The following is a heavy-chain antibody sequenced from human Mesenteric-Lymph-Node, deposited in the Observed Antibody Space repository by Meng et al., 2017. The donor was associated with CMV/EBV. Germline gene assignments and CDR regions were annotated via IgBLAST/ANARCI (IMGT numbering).Heavy chain of an antibody. Sequence: ASVKVSCKVSGFTLTELSMHWVRQAPGKGLEWMGGFDPDEGETIYAQKFQGRVTMTEDTSADTAYMELGSLRSDDTAVYYCARDRVGRGAANAYLYGMDVWGQGTTVTVSS. J-gene: IGHJ6*02. D-gene: IGHD1-26*01. V-gene: IGHV1-24*01. CDR2: FDPDEGET. CDR1: GFTLTELS. CDR3: ARDRVGRGAANAYLYGMDV.